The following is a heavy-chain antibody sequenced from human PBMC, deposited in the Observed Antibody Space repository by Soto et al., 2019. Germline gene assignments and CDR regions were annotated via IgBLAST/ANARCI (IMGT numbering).Heavy chain of an antibody. CDR1: GYRFTSYA. Sequence: GTSVKVSCEASGYRFTSYAMHWVRQAPGQRLEWMGWINAGNGNTKYSQKFQGRVTITRDTSASTAYMELSSLRSEDTAVYYCASSEVTMVRGVTYYFHYWGQGTLVTVSS. J-gene: IGHJ4*02. CDR3: ASSEVTMVRGVTYYFHY. CDR2: INAGNGNT. D-gene: IGHD3-10*01. V-gene: IGHV1-3*01.